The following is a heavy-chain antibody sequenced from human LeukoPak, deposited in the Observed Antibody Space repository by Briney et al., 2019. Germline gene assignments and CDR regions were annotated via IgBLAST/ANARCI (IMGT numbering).Heavy chain of an antibody. D-gene: IGHD2-15*01. Sequence: SENLSLTCSVAGRSISSSGDYWGWIRQPPGKGLEWIGSIYYSGSAYYNPSLKSRVTISEDTSKNQFSLKLSSVTAADTAVYYCARRYLGYCRGGSCPLNYYGVDVWGQGTSVTVSS. J-gene: IGHJ6*02. CDR2: IYYSGSA. CDR3: ARRYLGYCRGGSCPLNYYGVDV. V-gene: IGHV4-39*01. CDR1: GRSISSSGDY.